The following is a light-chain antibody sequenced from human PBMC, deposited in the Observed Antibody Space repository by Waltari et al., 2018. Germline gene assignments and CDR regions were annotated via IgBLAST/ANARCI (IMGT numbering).Light chain of an antibody. J-gene: IGLJ2*01. CDR1: KLGDKY. CDR3: QAWDSSALVV. CDR2: QDR. V-gene: IGLV3-1*01. Sequence: SYELTQPPSVSVSPGQTASITCPGDKLGDKYVCWYQQKPGQSPVLVIYQDRKRPSGIPERFSGSNSGNTATLTISGTQAMDEADYYCQAWDSSALVVFGGGTKVTVL.